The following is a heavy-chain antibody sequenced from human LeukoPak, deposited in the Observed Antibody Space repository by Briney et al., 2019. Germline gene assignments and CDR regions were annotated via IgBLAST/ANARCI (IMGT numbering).Heavy chain of an antibody. J-gene: IGHJ5*02. Sequence: ASVKVSCKASGYTFTGYYMHWVRQAPGQGLEWMGWINPNGGGTNYAQKFQGRVTMTRDTSISTAYMELSRLRSDDTAVYYCARDLGYSYGSNWFDPWGQGTLVTVSS. CDR3: ARDLGYSYGSNWFDP. CDR2: INPNGGGT. V-gene: IGHV1-2*02. CDR1: GYTFTGYY. D-gene: IGHD5-18*01.